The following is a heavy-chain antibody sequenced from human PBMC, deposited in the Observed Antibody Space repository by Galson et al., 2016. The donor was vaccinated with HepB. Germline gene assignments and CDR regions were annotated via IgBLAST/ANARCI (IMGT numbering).Heavy chain of an antibody. J-gene: IGHJ6*02. V-gene: IGHV1-69*13. D-gene: IGHD4-17*01. CDR3: ARETRDDYGDFLGRYYYYYGMDV. CDR2: IIPMFGTA. Sequence: SVKVSCKASGGTFSSYDISWVRQAPGQGLEWMGGIIPMFGTANYAQKFQGRVTITADESTSTAYMELSSLRSEDTAVYYWARETRDDYGDFLGRYYYYYGMDVWGQGTTVTVSS. CDR1: GGTFSSYD.